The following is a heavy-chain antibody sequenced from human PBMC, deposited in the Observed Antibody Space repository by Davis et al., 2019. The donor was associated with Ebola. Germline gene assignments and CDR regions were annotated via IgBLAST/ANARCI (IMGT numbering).Heavy chain of an antibody. Sequence: PSETLSLTCSVSGASIGSTTHYWAWIRQSPGKGLEWVGTVYYSGRNHYNPSLKSRVIISADTSKNQFSLNLKFVTDADTAVYYCARATYTSGSSYYFYYMDVWGKGTTVTVSS. D-gene: IGHD3-10*01. CDR2: VYYSGRN. J-gene: IGHJ6*03. CDR3: ARATYTSGSSYYFYYMDV. V-gene: IGHV4-39*07. CDR1: GASIGSTTHY.